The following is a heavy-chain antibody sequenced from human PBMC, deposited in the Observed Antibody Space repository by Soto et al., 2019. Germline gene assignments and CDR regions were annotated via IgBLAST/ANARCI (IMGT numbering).Heavy chain of an antibody. D-gene: IGHD6-6*01. Sequence: SQTLSLTCAVSGDSVSSNSAAWNWIRQSPSRGLEWLGRTYYRSKWYSDYAGSVKSRITINAATSKNQFSLHLNSVTPQDTAVYYCARGPSPLAYWGRGAVVTSPQ. V-gene: IGHV6-1*01. CDR3: ARGPSPLAY. CDR2: TYYRSKWYS. J-gene: IGHJ4*02. CDR1: GDSVSSNSAA.